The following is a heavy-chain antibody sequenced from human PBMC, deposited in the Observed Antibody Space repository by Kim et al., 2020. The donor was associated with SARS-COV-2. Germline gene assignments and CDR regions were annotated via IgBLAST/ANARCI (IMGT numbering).Heavy chain of an antibody. J-gene: IGHJ6*02. CDR1: GGSFSGYY. D-gene: IGHD3-10*01. CDR3: ARGNPLLLWFGELLHKYYYGMDV. Sequence: SETLSLTCAVYGGSFSGYYWSWIRQPPGKGLEWIGEINHSGSTNYNPSLKSRVTISVDTSKNQFSLKLSSVTAADTAVYYCARGNPLLLWFGELLHKYYYGMDVWGQGTTVTVSS. CDR2: INHSGST. V-gene: IGHV4-34*01.